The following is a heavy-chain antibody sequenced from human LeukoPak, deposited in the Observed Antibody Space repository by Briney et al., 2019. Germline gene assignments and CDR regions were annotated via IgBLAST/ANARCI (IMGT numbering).Heavy chain of an antibody. CDR1: GGTISNHY. CDR3: ATNEVSYYYYYMDV. D-gene: IGHD1-1*01. CDR2: IYYSGST. J-gene: IGHJ6*03. Sequence: SETLSLTCTVSGGTISNHYWHWIRQPPGKGLEWIGYIYYSGSTNYNPALKSRVTISVDTSKNQFSLKLSSVTAADTAVYYCATNEVSYYYYYMDVWGKGTTVTVSS. V-gene: IGHV4-59*11.